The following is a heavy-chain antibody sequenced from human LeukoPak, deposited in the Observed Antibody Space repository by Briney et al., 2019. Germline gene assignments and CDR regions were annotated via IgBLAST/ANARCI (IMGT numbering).Heavy chain of an antibody. CDR2: INPNSGGT. J-gene: IGHJ3*02. Sequence: GASVKVSCKASGYTFTGYYMHWVRQAPGQGLEWMGWINPNSGGTNYAQKFQGRVTMTRDTSISTAYMELSRLRSDDTAVYYCARDRITMVRGVIPAFDIWGQGTMVTASS. CDR1: GYTFTGYY. D-gene: IGHD3-10*01. V-gene: IGHV1-2*02. CDR3: ARDRITMVRGVIPAFDI.